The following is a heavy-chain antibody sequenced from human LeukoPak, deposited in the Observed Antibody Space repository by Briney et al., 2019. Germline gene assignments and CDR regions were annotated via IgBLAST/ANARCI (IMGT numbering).Heavy chain of an antibody. Sequence: GGSLRLSCAASGFTFSSYGMHWVRQAPGKGLEWVAVIWYDGSNKYYADSVKGRFTISRDNSKNTLYLQMNSLRAEDTAVYYCARAGDRYYFDYWGQGTLVTVSS. J-gene: IGHJ4*02. CDR2: IWYDGSNK. V-gene: IGHV3-33*01. D-gene: IGHD2-21*02. CDR3: ARAGDRYYFDY. CDR1: GFTFSSYG.